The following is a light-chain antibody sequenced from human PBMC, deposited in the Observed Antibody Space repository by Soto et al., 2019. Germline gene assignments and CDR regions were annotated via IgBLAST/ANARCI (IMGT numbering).Light chain of an antibody. J-gene: IGKJ1*01. CDR2: DTS. CDR1: QTISSSY. V-gene: IGKV3-20*01. Sequence: EIVLTQSPGTLSVSPGERATLSCRASQTISSSYLAWYRQKPGQAPSLLIYDTSSRATGIPDRFSGSGSGTDFTLTISRLEPEDSAIYYCQQYGSWTFGQGTKVEIK. CDR3: QQYGSWT.